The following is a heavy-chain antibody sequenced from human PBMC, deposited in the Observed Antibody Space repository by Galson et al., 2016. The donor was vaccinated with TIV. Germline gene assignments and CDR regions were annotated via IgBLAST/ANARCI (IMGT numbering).Heavy chain of an antibody. CDR1: GGSISSGSYH. D-gene: IGHD6-13*01. J-gene: IGHJ6*02. V-gene: IGHV4-61*09. CDR2: IHTSGSI. Sequence: LSLTCTVSGGSISSGSYHWTWIRQSAGKGLEWIGNIHTSGSIHDNPSVRSRLTITQDTSKNQFSLKLNSVTASDTAVYFCARGRRAGLMDVWGQGTTVIVSS. CDR3: ARGRRAGLMDV.